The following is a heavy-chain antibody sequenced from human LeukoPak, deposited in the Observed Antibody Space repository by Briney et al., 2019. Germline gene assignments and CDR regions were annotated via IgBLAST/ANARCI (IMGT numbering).Heavy chain of an antibody. V-gene: IGHV3-30*02. J-gene: IGHJ3*02. CDR1: GFTFSSYG. CDR3: AKAKLGKQAFDI. Sequence: GGSLRLSCAASGFTFSSYGMHWVRQAPGKGLEWVAFIRYDGSNKYYADSVKGRFTISRDNSKNTLYLQVNRLRAEDTAVYYCAKAKLGKQAFDIWGQGTMVTVSS. D-gene: IGHD1-7*01. CDR2: IRYDGSNK.